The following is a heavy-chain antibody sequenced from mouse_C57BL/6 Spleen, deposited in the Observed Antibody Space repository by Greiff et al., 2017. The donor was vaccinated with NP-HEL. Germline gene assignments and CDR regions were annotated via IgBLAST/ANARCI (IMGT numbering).Heavy chain of an antibody. J-gene: IGHJ2*01. V-gene: IGHV1-19*01. CDR3: AKGEPGDYFDY. CDR1: GYTFTDYY. CDR2: INPYNGGT. Sequence: VQLQQSGPVLVKPGASVKMSCKASGYTFTDYYMNWVKQSHGKSLEWIGVINPYNGGTSYNQKFKGKATLTVDKSSSTAYMELNSLTSEDSAVYYCAKGEPGDYFDYWGQGTTLTVSS.